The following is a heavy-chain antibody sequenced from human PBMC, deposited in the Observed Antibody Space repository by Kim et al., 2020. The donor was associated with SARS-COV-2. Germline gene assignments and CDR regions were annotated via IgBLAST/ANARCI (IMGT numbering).Heavy chain of an antibody. CDR3: ARAAPGSGGWFDP. J-gene: IGHJ5*02. V-gene: IGHV1-2*02. D-gene: IGHD2-2*01. CDR2: INPNSGGT. Sequence: ASVKVSCKASGYTFTGYYMHWVRQAPGQGLEWMGWINPNSGGTNYAQKFQGRVTMTRDMSISTAYMELSRLRSDDTAVYYCARAAPGSGGWFDPWGQGTLVTVSS. CDR1: GYTFTGYY.